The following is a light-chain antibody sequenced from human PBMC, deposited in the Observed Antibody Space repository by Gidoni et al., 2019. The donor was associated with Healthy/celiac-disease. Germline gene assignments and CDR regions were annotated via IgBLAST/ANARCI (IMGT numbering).Light chain of an antibody. J-gene: IGKJ2*03. CDR1: QSISSW. CDR3: QQYNSYPRYS. Sequence: DIQMTQSPSTLSASVGDRVTITCRASQSISSWLAWYQQKPGKAPKLLIYKASSLESGVPSRFSGSGSGTEFTLTISSLQPYDFATYYCQQYNSYPRYSFGQGTKLEIK. CDR2: KAS. V-gene: IGKV1-5*03.